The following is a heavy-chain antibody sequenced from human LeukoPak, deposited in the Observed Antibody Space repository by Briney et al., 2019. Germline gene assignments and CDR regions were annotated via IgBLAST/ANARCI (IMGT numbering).Heavy chain of an antibody. CDR2: IYYSGST. CDR1: GGSITTYY. Sequence: SETLSLTCTLSGGSITTYYWSWIRQPPGKGLEWIGYIYYSGSTNYNPSLKSRVTISVDTSKNQFSLKLSSVTAADTAVYYCARDIDPFDPWGQGTLVTVSS. CDR3: ARDIDPFDP. D-gene: IGHD2-15*01. V-gene: IGHV4-59*01. J-gene: IGHJ5*02.